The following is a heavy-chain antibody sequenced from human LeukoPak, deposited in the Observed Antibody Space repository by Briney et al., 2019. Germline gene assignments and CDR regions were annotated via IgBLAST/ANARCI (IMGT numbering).Heavy chain of an antibody. Sequence: GGSLRLSCAASGFTFSSYSMNWVRQAPGKGLEWVSSISSSSSYMYYAASVKGLYTISRDNAKNSLYLQMNSLRAEDTAVYYCARDPSEMRSGWYADYWGQGTLVTVSS. CDR3: ARDPSEMRSGWYADY. CDR2: ISSSSSYM. D-gene: IGHD6-19*01. J-gene: IGHJ4*02. V-gene: IGHV3-21*01. CDR1: GFTFSSYS.